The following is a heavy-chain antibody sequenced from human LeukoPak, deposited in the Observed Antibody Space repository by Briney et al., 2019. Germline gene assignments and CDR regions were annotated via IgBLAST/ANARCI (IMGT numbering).Heavy chain of an antibody. J-gene: IGHJ4*02. CDR1: GGTFSSYA. CDR3: GSRRSGSYDY. Sequence: RASVKVSCKASGGTFSSYAISWVRQAPGQGLAWMGGIIPIFGKANYAQKFQGRVTITTDESTSTGYMELSSLRSEDTAVYYCGSRRSGSYDYWGQGTLVTVSS. CDR2: IIPIFGKA. V-gene: IGHV1-69*05. D-gene: IGHD1-26*01.